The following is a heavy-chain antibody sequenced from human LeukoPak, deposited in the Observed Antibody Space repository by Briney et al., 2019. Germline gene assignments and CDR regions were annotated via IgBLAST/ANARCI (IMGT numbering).Heavy chain of an antibody. Sequence: SETLSLTCTVSGYSISSGYYWGWIRQPPGKGLEWIGSIYHSGSTYYNPSLKSRVTISVDTSKNQFSLKLSSVTAADTAVYYCARAGSSWYGIWFDPWGQGTLVTVSS. V-gene: IGHV4-38-2*02. CDR3: ARAGSSWYGIWFDP. CDR2: IYHSGST. J-gene: IGHJ5*02. CDR1: GYSISSGYY. D-gene: IGHD6-13*01.